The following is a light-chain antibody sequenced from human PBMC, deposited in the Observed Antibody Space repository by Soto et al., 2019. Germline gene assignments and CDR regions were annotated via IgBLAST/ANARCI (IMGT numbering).Light chain of an antibody. V-gene: IGLV2-14*01. CDR3: SSYTSSSTLLV. CDR2: DVS. CDR1: SSDVGGYNY. Sequence: QSVLTQPPSASGSLGQSVTISCTGNSSDVGGYNYVSWYQQHPGKAPKLMIYDVSNRPSGVSNRFSGSKSGNTASLTISGLQAEDEADYYCSSYTSSSTLLVFGTGTKVTVL. J-gene: IGLJ1*01.